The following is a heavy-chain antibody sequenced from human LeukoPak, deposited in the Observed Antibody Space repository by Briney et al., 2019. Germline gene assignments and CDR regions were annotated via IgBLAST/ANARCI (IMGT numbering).Heavy chain of an antibody. Sequence: PGGSLRLSCAASGFTFSSYAMSWVRQAPGKGLEWVSAISCSGGSTYYADSVKGRFTISRDNSKNTLYLQMNSLRAEDTAVYYCAKDRGSDYGDYGLVATRYYWGQGTLVTVSS. J-gene: IGHJ4*02. CDR3: AKDRGSDYGDYGLVATRYY. D-gene: IGHD4-17*01. CDR2: ISCSGGST. V-gene: IGHV3-23*01. CDR1: GFTFSSYA.